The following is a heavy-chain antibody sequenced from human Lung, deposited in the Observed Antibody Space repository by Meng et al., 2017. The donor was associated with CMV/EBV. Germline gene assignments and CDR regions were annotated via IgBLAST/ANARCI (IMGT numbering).Heavy chain of an antibody. D-gene: IGHD7-27*01. Sequence: ASXXVSCKTSGYTFAGHYLHWLRQAPGQGLEWMAWIHYDTGKTNYAQNFHGRVTVTRDTSITTVYMELRSLRPDDTAMYYCARDDNWGPDYWGQGTLVTVSS. CDR1: GYTFAGHY. CDR2: IHYDTGKT. V-gene: IGHV1-2*02. J-gene: IGHJ4*02. CDR3: ARDDNWGPDY.